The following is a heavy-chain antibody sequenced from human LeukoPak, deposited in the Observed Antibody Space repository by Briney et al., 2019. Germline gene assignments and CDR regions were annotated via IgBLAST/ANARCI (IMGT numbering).Heavy chain of an antibody. CDR3: AKVLYSRDYGMDV. CDR1: GFTFSSYG. V-gene: IGHV3-30*18. Sequence: GGSLRLSCAASGFTFSSYGMHWVRQAPGKGLEWVAVISYDGSNKYYADSVKGRFTISRDNSKNTLYLQMNSLRAEDTAVYYCAKVLYSRDYGMDVWGQGTTVTVSS. D-gene: IGHD3-22*01. J-gene: IGHJ6*02. CDR2: ISYDGSNK.